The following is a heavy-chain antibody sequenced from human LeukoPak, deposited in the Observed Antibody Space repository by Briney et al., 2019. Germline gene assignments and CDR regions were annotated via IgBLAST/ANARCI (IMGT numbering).Heavy chain of an antibody. CDR1: GFTFSSYS. CDR2: ISSSSSYI. Sequence: GGSLRLSCAASGFTFSSYSMNWVRQAPGKGLEWVSSISSSSSYIYYADPVKGRFTISRDNAKNSLYLQMNSLRAEDTAVYYCAREVVGATSSEYFQHWGQGTLVTVSS. CDR3: AREVVGATSSEYFQH. D-gene: IGHD1-26*01. J-gene: IGHJ1*01. V-gene: IGHV3-21*01.